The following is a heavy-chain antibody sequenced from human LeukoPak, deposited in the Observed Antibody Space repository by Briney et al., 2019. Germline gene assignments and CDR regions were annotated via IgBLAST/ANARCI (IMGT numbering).Heavy chain of an antibody. V-gene: IGHV4-61*02. Sequence: PSETLSLTCTVSGGSISSGSYYWSWVRQPAGKGLEWIGRIYTSGSTNYNPSLKSRVTISADTSKNQFSLKLSSVTAADTAVYYCARDPFLGGRVDAFDIWGQGTMVTVSS. CDR2: IYTSGST. CDR3: ARDPFLGGRVDAFDI. CDR1: GGSISSGSYY. J-gene: IGHJ3*02. D-gene: IGHD1-26*01.